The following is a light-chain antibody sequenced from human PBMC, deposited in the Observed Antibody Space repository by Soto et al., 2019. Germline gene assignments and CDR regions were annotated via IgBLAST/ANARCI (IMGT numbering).Light chain of an antibody. Sequence: EIVLTQSPGTLSLSPGERATLSCRASQSVSSNYLAWYQQKPGQAPRLLIYCASSRATGIPDRFSGSGSGTDFNLTINRLEPEDVVVYYCQQYGSSPYTFGQGTKLEIK. CDR2: CAS. V-gene: IGKV3-20*01. CDR3: QQYGSSPYT. CDR1: QSVSSNY. J-gene: IGKJ2*01.